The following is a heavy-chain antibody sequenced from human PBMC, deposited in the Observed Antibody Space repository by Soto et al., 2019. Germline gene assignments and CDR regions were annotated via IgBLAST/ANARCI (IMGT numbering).Heavy chain of an antibody. CDR3: AKHITIFRYFDY. CDR1: GFTFSSYA. D-gene: IGHD3-3*01. CDR2: ISGSGGST. J-gene: IGHJ4*02. Sequence: GGSLRLSCAASGFTFSSYAMSWVRQAPGKGLEWVSAISGSGGSTYYADPVKGRFTISRDNSKNTLYLQMNSLRAEDTAVYYCAKHITIFRYFDYWGQGTLVTVSS. V-gene: IGHV3-23*01.